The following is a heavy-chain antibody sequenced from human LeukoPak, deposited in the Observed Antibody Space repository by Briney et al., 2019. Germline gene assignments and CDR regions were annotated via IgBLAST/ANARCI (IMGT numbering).Heavy chain of an antibody. D-gene: IGHD6-13*01. CDR3: AAKSPSSWYWYFDL. Sequence: ASVKVSCKASGFTFTSSAMQWVRQACGQRLEWIGWIVVGSGNTNYAQKFQERVTITRDMSTSTAYMELSSLRSEDTAVYYCAAKSPSSWYWYFDLWGRGTLVTVSS. CDR1: GFTFTSSA. J-gene: IGHJ2*01. V-gene: IGHV1-58*02. CDR2: IVVGSGNT.